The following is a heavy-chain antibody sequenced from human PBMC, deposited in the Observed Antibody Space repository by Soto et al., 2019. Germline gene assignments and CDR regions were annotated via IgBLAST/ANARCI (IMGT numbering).Heavy chain of an antibody. J-gene: IGHJ4*02. CDR2: ISGGGGSS. D-gene: IGHD2-21*02. Sequence: EVQLLESGGGLVQPGGSLRLSCAASGFTFSNYAMSWVRQAPGKGLEWVSGISGGGGSSYYADSVKGRFTISRDNSKNTLYLQMNSRRAEDTVVYYCAHNCGVDCHSVFFYWGQGTLVIVSS. V-gene: IGHV3-23*01. CDR1: GFTFSNYA. CDR3: AHNCGVDCHSVFFY.